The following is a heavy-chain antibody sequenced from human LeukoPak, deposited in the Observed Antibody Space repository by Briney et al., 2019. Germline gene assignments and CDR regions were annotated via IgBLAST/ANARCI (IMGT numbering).Heavy chain of an antibody. CDR1: GYTFTGYY. CDR3: ARAGAYYDSSGYHHFDS. Sequence: ASVKVSCKASGYTFTGYYTNWVRQAPGQGLEWMGWVNPNSGGTNYAQKFQGRVTMTRDKSISTAYMELSRLTYDDTAVYYCARAGAYYDSSGYHHFDSWGQGTLVTVSS. D-gene: IGHD3-22*01. CDR2: VNPNSGGT. J-gene: IGHJ4*02. V-gene: IGHV1-2*02.